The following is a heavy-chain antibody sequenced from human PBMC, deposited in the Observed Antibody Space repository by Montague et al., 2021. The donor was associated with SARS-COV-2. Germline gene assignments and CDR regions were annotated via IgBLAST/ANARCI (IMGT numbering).Heavy chain of an antibody. Sequence: SETRSLTCTVSGGSISSSNYYWGWIRQPPGKGLEWIGNMYYSGSTYYNPSLKSRVTISIDTSKNQFSLKLSSVTAADTAVYYCARDDIVLQGVRKGMDVWGQGTTVTVSS. J-gene: IGHJ6*02. CDR2: MYYSGST. CDR1: GGSISSSNYY. CDR3: ARDDIVLQGVRKGMDV. V-gene: IGHV4-39*07. D-gene: IGHD3-10*01.